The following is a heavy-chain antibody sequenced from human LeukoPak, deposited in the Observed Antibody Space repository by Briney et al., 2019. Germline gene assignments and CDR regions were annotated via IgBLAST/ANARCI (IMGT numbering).Heavy chain of an antibody. CDR2: VHDDGDTK. CDR1: GFTLSSYY. CDR3: ATGSGHYYDR. Sequence: GGSLRLSCTTSGFTLSSYYMHWVRQAPGKGLEWVAVVHDDGDTKYYVDSVKGRFTISRDNSKNTLYLQMSTLRDEDTAIYYCATGSGHYYDRWGQGTLVTVSS. J-gene: IGHJ4*02. V-gene: IGHV3-30*02. D-gene: IGHD3-3*01.